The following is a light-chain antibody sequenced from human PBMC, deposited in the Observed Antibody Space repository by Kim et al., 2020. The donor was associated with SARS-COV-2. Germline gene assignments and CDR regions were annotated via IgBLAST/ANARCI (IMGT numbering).Light chain of an antibody. CDR1: QGINNY. CDR3: QQYNGYPYT. V-gene: IGKV1-16*02. Sequence: DIQMTQSPPSLSGSVGDRVTITCRASQGINNYLAWFQQKPGKAPKSLIYGASTLHRGVPSKFSGSGFGTDFTLTISDLQPEDFASYYCQQYNGYPYTFGQGTKLEIK. CDR2: GAS. J-gene: IGKJ2*01.